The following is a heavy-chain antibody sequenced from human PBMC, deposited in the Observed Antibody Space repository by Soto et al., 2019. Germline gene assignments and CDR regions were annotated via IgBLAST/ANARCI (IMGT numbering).Heavy chain of an antibody. J-gene: IGHJ5*02. CDR1: GFTVSSNY. D-gene: IGHD3-3*01. V-gene: IGHV3-53*01. Sequence: PGGSLRLSCAASGFTVSSNYMSWVRQAPGKGLEWVSVIYSGGSTYYADSVKGRFTISRDNSKNTLYLQMNSLRAEDTAVYYCARSSYDFWSGYLGENWFDPWGQGTLVTVSS. CDR3: ARSSYDFWSGYLGENWFDP. CDR2: IYSGGST.